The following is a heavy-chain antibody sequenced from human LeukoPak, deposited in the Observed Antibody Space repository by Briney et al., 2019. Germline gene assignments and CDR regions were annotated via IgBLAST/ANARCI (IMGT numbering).Heavy chain of an antibody. Sequence: KPSQTLSLTCTVSDGSISSGSYYWSWIRQPAGKGLEWIGRIYTSGSTNYNPSLKSRVTISVDTSKNQFSLNLHSVTAADTAVYYCVKVGTGTVDYWGQGTLVTVSS. CDR3: VKVGTGTVDY. J-gene: IGHJ4*02. D-gene: IGHD1-1*01. V-gene: IGHV4-61*02. CDR2: IYTSGST. CDR1: DGSISSGSYY.